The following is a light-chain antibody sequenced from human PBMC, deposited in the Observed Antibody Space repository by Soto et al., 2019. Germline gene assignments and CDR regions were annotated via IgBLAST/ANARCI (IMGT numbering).Light chain of an antibody. J-gene: IGLJ2*01. V-gene: IGLV8-61*01. CDR3: VLYMGSGISV. Sequence: QAVVTQEPSFSVSPGGTVTLTCVLSSGSVSTSYYPSWYQQTPGQAPRTLIYNTYTRSSGVPDRFSDSILGDKAALTITGAQADDESDYYCVLYMGSGISVFGGGTQLTVL. CDR1: SGSVSTSYY. CDR2: NTY.